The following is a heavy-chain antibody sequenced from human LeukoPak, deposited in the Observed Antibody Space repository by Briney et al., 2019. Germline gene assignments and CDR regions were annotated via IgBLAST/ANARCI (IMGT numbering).Heavy chain of an antibody. CDR1: GVSITGYY. J-gene: IGHJ5*02. V-gene: IGHV4-34*01. CDR3: ARIRCGPTQHRCYNH. Sequence: PSETLSLTCGVHGVSITGYYWSWIRQPPGEALQWIGEIDPGGSTIENPSLKSRVTLSMDTSTNQLFLTLTSVTAADAATYYCARIRCGPTQHRCYNHWGRGALVTVSS. CDR2: IDPGGST. D-gene: IGHD2-8*01.